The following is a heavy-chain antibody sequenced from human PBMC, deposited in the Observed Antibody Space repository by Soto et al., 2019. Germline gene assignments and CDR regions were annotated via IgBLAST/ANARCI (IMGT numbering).Heavy chain of an antibody. CDR3: SRRAPEGFDP. V-gene: IGHV4-61*03. Sequence: SETLSLTCTVSGGSVSSGSYYWSWIRQPPGKGLEWIGYIYYSGSTDYNPSLKSRVTISVDTSKNHFSLKLGSVTAADTALYYCSRRAPEGFDPWGQGTLVTVS. CDR2: IYYSGST. CDR1: GGSVSSGSYY. J-gene: IGHJ5*02.